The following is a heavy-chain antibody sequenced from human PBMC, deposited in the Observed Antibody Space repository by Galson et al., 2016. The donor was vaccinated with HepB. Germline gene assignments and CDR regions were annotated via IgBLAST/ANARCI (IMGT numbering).Heavy chain of an antibody. V-gene: IGHV4-4*02. D-gene: IGHD3-10*01. CDR3: ARLRHGMSRGGSNYSYYGLDL. CDR1: GGSISSAYW. CDR2: IFHSGVT. Sequence: SETLSLTCAVSGGSISSAYWWCWVRQPPGKGLEWIGEIFHSGVTTFNPSLTSRVTISVDKSKNHFSLTLSSVTAADTAGYYCARLRHGMSRGGSNYSYYGLDLWGQGTTVTVSS. J-gene: IGHJ6*02.